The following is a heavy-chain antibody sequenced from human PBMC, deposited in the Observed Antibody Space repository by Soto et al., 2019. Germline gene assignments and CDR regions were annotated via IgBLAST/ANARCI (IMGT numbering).Heavy chain of an antibody. Sequence: GSLRLSCEVYGFTFSDYHMSWIRQAPGKGLEWVSDISNSSSYTKYADSVKGRFTVSRDNAKNSLYLQINSLRAEDTAVYYCASGRIAARPPLNYWGQGTLVTVSS. J-gene: IGHJ4*02. CDR3: ASGRIAARPPLNY. CDR1: GFTFSDYH. V-gene: IGHV3-11*06. CDR2: ISNSSSYT. D-gene: IGHD6-6*01.